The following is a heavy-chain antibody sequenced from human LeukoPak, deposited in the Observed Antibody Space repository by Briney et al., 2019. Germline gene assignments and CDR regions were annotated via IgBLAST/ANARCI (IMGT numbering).Heavy chain of an antibody. CDR2: ISYDGSNK. CDR1: GFTFSSYA. D-gene: IGHD6-25*01. V-gene: IGHV3-30-3*01. Sequence: HPGGSLRLSCAASGFTFSSYAMHWVRQAPGKGLEWVAVISYDGSNKYYADSVKGRFTVSRDNSKNTLYLQMNSLRAEDTAVYYCARDALAAYFDYWGQGTLVTVSS. J-gene: IGHJ4*02. CDR3: ARDALAAYFDY.